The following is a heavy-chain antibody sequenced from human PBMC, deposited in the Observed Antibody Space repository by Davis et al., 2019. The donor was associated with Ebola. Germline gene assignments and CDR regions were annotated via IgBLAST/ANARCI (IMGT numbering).Heavy chain of an antibody. J-gene: IGHJ3*01. CDR3: AKYYYGSGSKTFDL. D-gene: IGHD3-10*01. Sequence: GESLKISCAASGFTFSSYRMIWVRQAPGKGLEWVSSISSGSSYIYYADSVRGRFTISRDNAKDSLYLQMHSLRAEDTALYHCAKYYYGSGSKTFDLWGQGTEVIVSS. CDR2: ISSGSSYI. V-gene: IGHV3-21*04. CDR1: GFTFSSYR.